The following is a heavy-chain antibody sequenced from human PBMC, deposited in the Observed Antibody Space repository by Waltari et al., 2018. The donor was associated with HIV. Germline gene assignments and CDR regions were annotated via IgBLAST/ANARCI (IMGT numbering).Heavy chain of an antibody. CDR1: GCPFRSSS. V-gene: IGHV3-30-3*01. D-gene: IGHD3-9*01. J-gene: IGHJ4*02. CDR3: AGGYYYSLLTGYLYPFDY. Sequence: QVQLVESGGGVVHPGRSLRLSCAASGCPFRSSSLQRDRQAPGKGLEWVAAITYKAAKEYYADSVRCRFTISRDNSKTTLYLQMNSLRAEDTAVYYCAGGYYYSLLTGYLYPFDYWGQGTLVTVSS. CDR2: ITYKAAKE.